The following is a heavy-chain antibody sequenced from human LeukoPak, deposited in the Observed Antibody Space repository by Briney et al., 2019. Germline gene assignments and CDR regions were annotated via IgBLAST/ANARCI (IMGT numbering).Heavy chain of an antibody. CDR3: ARDPDLGATIFDY. CDR2: ISSSSSYI. CDR1: GFTFSSYA. V-gene: IGHV3-21*01. J-gene: IGHJ4*02. Sequence: RPGGSLRLSCAASGFTFSSYAMSWVRQAPGKGLEWVSSISSSSSYIYYADSVKGRFTISRDNAKNSLYLQMNSLRAEDTAVYYCARDPDLGATIFDYWGQGTLVTVSS. D-gene: IGHD1-26*01.